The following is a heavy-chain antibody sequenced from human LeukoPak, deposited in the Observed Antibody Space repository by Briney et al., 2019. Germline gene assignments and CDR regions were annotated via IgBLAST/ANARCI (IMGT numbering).Heavy chain of an antibody. Sequence: ASVKVSCKASGYTFTGYYMHWVRQAPGQGLEWMGWINPNSGGTNYAQKFQGRVTMTRDTSISTAYMELSRLRSDDTAVYYCARDPRSYYYYYGGGYFDYWGQGTLVTVSS. D-gene: IGHD3-22*01. CDR3: ARDPRSYYYYYGGGYFDY. CDR1: GYTFTGYY. CDR2: INPNSGGT. J-gene: IGHJ4*02. V-gene: IGHV1-2*02.